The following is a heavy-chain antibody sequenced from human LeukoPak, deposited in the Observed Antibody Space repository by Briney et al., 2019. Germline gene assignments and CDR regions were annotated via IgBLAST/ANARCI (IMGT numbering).Heavy chain of an antibody. V-gene: IGHV3-23*01. CDR3: AKDRGYYYGSLDY. Sequence: GESLRLSCAASGFTFSSYAMSWVRQAPGKGLEWVSGISVNGGSTYYADSVKGRFSISRDNPKNTLYLQMHSLRAEDTAVYYCAKDRGYYYGSLDYWGQGTLVTVSS. CDR2: ISVNGGST. CDR1: GFTFSSYA. D-gene: IGHD3-10*01. J-gene: IGHJ4*02.